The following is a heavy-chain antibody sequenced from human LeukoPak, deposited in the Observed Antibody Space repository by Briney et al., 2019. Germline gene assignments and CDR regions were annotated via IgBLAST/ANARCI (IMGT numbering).Heavy chain of an antibody. J-gene: IGHJ6*03. CDR1: GFSLSLYG. CDR2: IWSDGSKE. CDR3: AKDGHCSGGTCYPFYMAV. D-gene: IGHD2-15*01. Sequence: GGSLRLSCTPSGFSLSLYGMHWVRQAPGKGLEWVAVIWSDGSKEYYVDSVKGRFTISRDTSKNMLYLRMNSLRGDDTAVYYCAKDGHCSGGTCYPFYMAVWGKGTTVTVSS. V-gene: IGHV3-33*06.